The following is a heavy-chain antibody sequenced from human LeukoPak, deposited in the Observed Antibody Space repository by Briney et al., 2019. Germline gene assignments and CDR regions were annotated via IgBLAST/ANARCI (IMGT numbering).Heavy chain of an antibody. V-gene: IGHV1-18*03. Sequence: GASVKVSCKASGYTFANYAITWVRQAPGQGLEYMGWISVDNGDTNDAQMLQGRVTMTTDTSTNTAYMELRGLRSDDMAVYYCARANCAGDCYLKHWGQGTLVTVSS. J-gene: IGHJ4*02. CDR1: GYTFANYA. CDR2: ISVDNGDT. D-gene: IGHD2-21*02. CDR3: ARANCAGDCYLKH.